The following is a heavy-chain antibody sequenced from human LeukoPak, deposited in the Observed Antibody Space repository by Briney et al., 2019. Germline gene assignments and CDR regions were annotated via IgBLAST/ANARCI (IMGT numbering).Heavy chain of an antibody. D-gene: IGHD6-19*01. V-gene: IGHV1-69*04. Sequence: SVKVSCKASGGTFSSYAISWVRQAPGQGLEWMGRIIPILGIANYAQKFQGRVTITADKSTSTAYVELSSLRSEDTAVYYCAGSYSSGWYNFAPFDYWGQGTLVTVSS. CDR1: GGTFSSYA. CDR3: AGSYSSGWYNFAPFDY. CDR2: IIPILGIA. J-gene: IGHJ4*02.